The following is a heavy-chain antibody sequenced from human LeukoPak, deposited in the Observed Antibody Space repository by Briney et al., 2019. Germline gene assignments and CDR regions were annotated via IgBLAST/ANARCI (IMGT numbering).Heavy chain of an antibody. CDR3: ARVLVRGVITMYNWFDP. D-gene: IGHD3-10*01. V-gene: IGHV4-59*11. J-gene: IGHJ5*02. Sequence: PSETLSLTCTVSGGSISSHYWSWIRQPPGKGLEWIGYIYYSGSTNYNPSLKSRVTISVDTSKNQFSLKLSSVTAANTAVYYCARVLVRGVITMYNWFDPWGQGTLVTVSS. CDR2: IYYSGST. CDR1: GGSISSHY.